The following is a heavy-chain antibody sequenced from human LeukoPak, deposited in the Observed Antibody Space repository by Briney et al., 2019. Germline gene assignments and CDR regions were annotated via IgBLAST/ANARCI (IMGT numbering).Heavy chain of an antibody. V-gene: IGHV1-2*02. CDR2: INPNSGDT. CDR1: GYNFIAYY. D-gene: IGHD2-21*02. J-gene: IGHJ4*02. Sequence: ASVKVSCKASGYNFIAYYIHWVRQAPGQGLEWLGWINPNSGDTLYARKFQGRVTMTRDTSITTAYMELSGLRSDDTAVYYCARVEGTAGTLDDWGQGTLVTVSS. CDR3: ARVEGTAGTLDD.